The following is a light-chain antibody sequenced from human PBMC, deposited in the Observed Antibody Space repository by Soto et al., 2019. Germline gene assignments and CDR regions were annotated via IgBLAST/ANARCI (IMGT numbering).Light chain of an antibody. J-gene: IGLJ3*02. CDR2: DVT. V-gene: IGLV2-11*01. Sequence: QSALTQPPSASESPGQSVTISCTGTGSDVGGYNYVSWYQQHPGKAPKLMIYDVTIRPSGVPDRFSGSKSGNTASLTISGLQSEDEADYYCCSYADNYSWVFGGGTKLTAL. CDR3: CSYADNYSWV. CDR1: GSDVGGYNY.